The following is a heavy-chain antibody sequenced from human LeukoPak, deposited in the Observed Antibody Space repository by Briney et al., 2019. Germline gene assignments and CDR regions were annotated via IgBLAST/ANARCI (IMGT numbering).Heavy chain of an antibody. CDR3: ARHPPWYSNYLFDP. J-gene: IGHJ5*02. CDR1: GGSISSSSYY. Sequence: SETLSLTCTVSGGSISSSSYYWGWIRQPAGQGLEWIGSIYYSGSTYYNPSLKSRVTISVDTSKNQFSLKLSSVTAADTAVYYCARHPPWYSNYLFDPWGQGILVTVSS. D-gene: IGHD4-11*01. CDR2: IYYSGST. V-gene: IGHV4-39*01.